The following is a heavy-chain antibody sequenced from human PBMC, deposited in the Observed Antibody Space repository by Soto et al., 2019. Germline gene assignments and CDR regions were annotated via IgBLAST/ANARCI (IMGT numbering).Heavy chain of an antibody. J-gene: IGHJ5*02. D-gene: IGHD3-10*01. CDR2: IYYSGST. CDR3: ARHSYYYGSTYGCWLDP. CDR1: GDSIRSSSYY. Sequence: SETLSLTCTVSGDSIRSSSYYWGWIRQPPGEGLEWIGSIYYSGSTYYNPSLKSRVTISVDTSKNQFSLKLNSVTAADTAVYYCARHSYYYGSTYGCWLDPWGQGTLVTVSS. V-gene: IGHV4-39*01.